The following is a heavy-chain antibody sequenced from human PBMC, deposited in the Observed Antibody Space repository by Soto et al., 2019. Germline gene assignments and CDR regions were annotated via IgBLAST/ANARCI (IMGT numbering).Heavy chain of an antibody. CDR3: ARGLESLGYYYDSSAARSGGMDV. V-gene: IGHV1-69*13. CDR2: IIPIFGTA. Sequence: ASVKVSCKASGGTFSSYAISWVREAPGQGLEWMGGIIPIFGTANYAQKFQGRVTITADESTSTAYMELSSLRSEDTAVYYCARGLESLGYYYDSSAARSGGMDVWGQGTTVTVSS. J-gene: IGHJ6*02. CDR1: GGTFSSYA. D-gene: IGHD3-22*01.